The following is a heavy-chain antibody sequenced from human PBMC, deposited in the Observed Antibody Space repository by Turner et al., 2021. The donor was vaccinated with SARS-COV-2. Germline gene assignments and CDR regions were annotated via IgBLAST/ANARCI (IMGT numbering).Heavy chain of an antibody. CDR2: NGTEGSDT. V-gene: IGHV1-2*02. CDR3: AREGGDGQRFRTYWSDY. D-gene: IGHD2-8*02. J-gene: IGHJ4*02. Sequence: QLQPVPTGLEVKTPVASVTVSCTASDYTLTGYNIHRVRQAPGQRPDWMGLNGTEGSDTDYAKKCAGHVTQARDTSIKTTYLEVGSLQSGDTGIYFWAREGGDGQRFRTYWSDYWGQGTLVTVSS. CDR1: DYTLTGYN.